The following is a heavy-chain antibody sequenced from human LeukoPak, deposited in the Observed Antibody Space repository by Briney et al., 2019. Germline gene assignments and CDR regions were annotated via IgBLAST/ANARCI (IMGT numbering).Heavy chain of an antibody. D-gene: IGHD6-13*01. CDR3: ARGSRGAAADGINWFDP. CDR2: TYYRSKWYF. V-gene: IGHV6-1*01. J-gene: IGHJ5*02. Sequence: SQTLSLTCAISGDSVSSNRVAWTWLRPSPSRGPERLGRTYYRSKWYFNYAPSAKTRITINPDTSKNQFSLQLKSVTPDDTAVYYCARGSRGAAADGINWFDPWGQGTLVTVSS. CDR1: GDSVSSNRVA.